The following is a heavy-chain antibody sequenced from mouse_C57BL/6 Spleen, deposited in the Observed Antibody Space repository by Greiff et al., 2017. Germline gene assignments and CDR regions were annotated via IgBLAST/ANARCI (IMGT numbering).Heavy chain of an antibody. CDR2: IYPGSGST. J-gene: IGHJ1*03. D-gene: IGHD1-1*01. V-gene: IGHV1-55*01. CDR3: ARGYYGSSLYWYFDV. CDR1: GYTFTRSW. Sequence: QVQLQQPGAELVKPGASVKLSCQASGYTFTRSWITWVKQRPGQGLEWIGDIYPGSGSTNYNEKFKSKATLTVDTSSSTAYMQLSSLTSEDSAVYYCARGYYGSSLYWYFDVWGTGTTVTVSS.